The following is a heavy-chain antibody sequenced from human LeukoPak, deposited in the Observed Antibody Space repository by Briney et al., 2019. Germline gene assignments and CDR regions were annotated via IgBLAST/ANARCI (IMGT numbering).Heavy chain of an antibody. J-gene: IGHJ4*02. CDR3: ARQDIVLMVYATETLYFDY. Sequence: PETLSLTCTVSGGSFSSSSYYWGWIRQPPGKGLEWIGSIYYSGSNYYNPSLKSRVTISVDTSKNQFSLKLSSVTAADTAVYYCARQDIVLMVYATETLYFDYWGQGTLVTVSS. CDR2: IYYSGSN. CDR1: GGSFSSSSYY. V-gene: IGHV4-39*01. D-gene: IGHD2-8*01.